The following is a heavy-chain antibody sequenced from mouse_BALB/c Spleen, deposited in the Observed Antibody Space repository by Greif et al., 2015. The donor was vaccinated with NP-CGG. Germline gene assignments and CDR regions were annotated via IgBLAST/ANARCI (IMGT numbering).Heavy chain of an antibody. J-gene: IGHJ1*01. CDR2: ISSGGSYT. CDR1: GFTFSSYT. Sequence: EVKLMESGGGLVKPGGSLKLSCAASGFTFSSYTMSWVRQTPEKRLEWVATISSGGSYTYYPDSVKGRFTISRDNAKNTLYLQMSSLKSEDTAMYYCTRDGDYYGSSSRYFDVWGAGTTVTVSS. D-gene: IGHD1-1*01. CDR3: TRDGDYYGSSSRYFDV. V-gene: IGHV5-6-4*01.